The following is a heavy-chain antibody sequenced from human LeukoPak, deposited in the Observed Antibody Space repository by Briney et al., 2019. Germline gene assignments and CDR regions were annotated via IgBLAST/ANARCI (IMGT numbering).Heavy chain of an antibody. CDR1: GYTFTGYY. Sequence: ASVKVSCKASGYTFTGYYMHWVRQAPGQGLEWMGWINPNSGGTNYAQKFQGRVTMTRDTSISTAYMELSRLGSDDTAVYYCARVAAGAGGYFDYWGQGTLVTVSS. CDR2: INPNSGGT. V-gene: IGHV1-2*02. CDR3: ARVAAGAGGYFDY. J-gene: IGHJ4*02. D-gene: IGHD6-13*01.